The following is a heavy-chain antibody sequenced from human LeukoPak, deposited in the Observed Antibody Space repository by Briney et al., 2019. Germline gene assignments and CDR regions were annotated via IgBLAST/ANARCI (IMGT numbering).Heavy chain of an antibody. CDR2: ISSSSSYI. V-gene: IGHV3-21*01. Sequence: GGSLRVSCAASGFTFSTFWMSWVRQAPGKGLEWVSSISSSSSYIYYADSVKGRFTISRDNAKNSLYLQMNSLRAEDTAVYYCARAPTKHYGMDVWGQGTTVTVSS. J-gene: IGHJ6*02. CDR1: GFTFSTFW. CDR3: ARAPTKHYGMDV.